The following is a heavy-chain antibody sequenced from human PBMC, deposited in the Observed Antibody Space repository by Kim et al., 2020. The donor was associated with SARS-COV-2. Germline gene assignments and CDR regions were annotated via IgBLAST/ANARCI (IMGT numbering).Heavy chain of an antibody. Sequence: GGSLRLSCAASGFTFDDYTMHWVRQAPGKGLEWVSLISWDGGSTYYADSVKGRFTISRDNSKNSLYLQMNSLRTEDTALYYCAKDITATNRVTAFDNWGQGTLVTVSS. CDR2: ISWDGGST. CDR3: AKDITATNRVTAFDN. V-gene: IGHV3-43*01. CDR1: GFTFDDYT. J-gene: IGHJ4*02. D-gene: IGHD2-15*01.